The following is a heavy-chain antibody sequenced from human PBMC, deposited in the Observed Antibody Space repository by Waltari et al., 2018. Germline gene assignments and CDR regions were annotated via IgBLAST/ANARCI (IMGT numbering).Heavy chain of an antibody. CDR1: GFTFSSYS. CDR3: ARDDHSSGFDY. CDR2: ISSRSSYI. Sequence: EVQLVESGGGLVKPGGSLRLSCAASGFTFSSYSMNWVRQAPGKGLEWVSSISSRSSYIYYADSVKGRFTISRDNAKNSLYLQMNSLRAEDTAVYYCARDDHSSGFDYWGQGTLVTVSS. J-gene: IGHJ4*02. D-gene: IGHD6-19*01. V-gene: IGHV3-21*01.